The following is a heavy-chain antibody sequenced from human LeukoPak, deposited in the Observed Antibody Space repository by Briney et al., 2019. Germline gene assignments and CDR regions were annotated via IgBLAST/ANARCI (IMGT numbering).Heavy chain of an antibody. V-gene: IGHV1-2*06. CDR1: GYTFTGYY. Sequence: GASVKVSCKASGYTFTGYYMHWVRQAPGQGLEWMGRSNPNSGGTNYAQKFQGRVTMTRDTSISTAYMELSRLRPDDTAVYYCAINYYYDSSGYYANLKYPQVLEEVLHYWGQGTLVTVSS. J-gene: IGHJ4*02. CDR2: SNPNSGGT. CDR3: AINYYYDSSGYYANLKYPQVLEEVLHY. D-gene: IGHD3-22*01.